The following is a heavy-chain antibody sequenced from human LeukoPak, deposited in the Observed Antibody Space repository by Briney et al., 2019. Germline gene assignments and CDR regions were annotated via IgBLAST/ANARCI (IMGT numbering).Heavy chain of an antibody. CDR3: ARHQGVYSSFVAENDY. Sequence: ASVKVSCKASGYTFTSYGISWVRQAPGQGLEWMGWISAYNGNTNYAQKLQGRVTMTTDTSTSTAYMELRSLRADDTAVYYCARHQGVYSSFVAENDYWGQGTLVTVSS. CDR1: GYTFTSYG. CDR2: ISAYNGNT. D-gene: IGHD5-18*01. V-gene: IGHV1-18*01. J-gene: IGHJ4*02.